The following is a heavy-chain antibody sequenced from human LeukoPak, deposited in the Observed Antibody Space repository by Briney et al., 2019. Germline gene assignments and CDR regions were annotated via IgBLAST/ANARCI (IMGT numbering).Heavy chain of an antibody. CDR3: VKAHDSDSSFAY. CDR2: IYTSGST. V-gene: IGHV3-53*01. J-gene: IGHJ4*02. CDR1: GFSVSANY. Sequence: PGGSLRLSCAASGFSVSANYMTWVRQAPGKGLEWVSLIYTSGSTFYADSVRGRFTIPRDNSENTLYLDMNSLTAGDTAIYYCVKAHDSDSSFAYWGQGTLVTVSS. D-gene: IGHD3-22*01.